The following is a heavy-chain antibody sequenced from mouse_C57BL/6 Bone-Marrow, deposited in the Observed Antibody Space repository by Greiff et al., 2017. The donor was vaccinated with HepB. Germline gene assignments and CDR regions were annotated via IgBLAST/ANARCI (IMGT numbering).Heavy chain of an antibody. V-gene: IGHV5-2*01. CDR2: INSDGGST. CDR1: EYEFPSHD. J-gene: IGHJ2*01. Sequence: DVMLVESGGGLVQPGESLKLSCESNEYEFPSHDMSWVRKTPEKRLELVAAINSDGGSTYYPDTMERRFIISRDNTKKTLYLQMSSLRSEDTALYYCAKERTGVYFDYWGQGTTLTVSS. CDR3: AKERTGVYFDY.